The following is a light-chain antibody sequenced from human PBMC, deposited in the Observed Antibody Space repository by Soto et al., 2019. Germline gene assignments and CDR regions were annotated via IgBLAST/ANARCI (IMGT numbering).Light chain of an antibody. V-gene: IGKV3-20*01. Sequence: EIVMTRSPATLSVSPGERATLSCRASQSVSNNLAWYQQTPDQAPGLLIYGASTRATGIPDRFSGSGSGTDFTLTISRLEPEDFAVYYCQHYGSSQWTFGQGTKVDIK. J-gene: IGKJ1*01. CDR3: QHYGSSQWT. CDR2: GAS. CDR1: QSVSNN.